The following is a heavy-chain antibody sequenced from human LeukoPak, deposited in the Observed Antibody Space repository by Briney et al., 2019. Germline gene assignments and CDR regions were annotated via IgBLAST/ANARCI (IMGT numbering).Heavy chain of an antibody. V-gene: IGHV3-30*18. J-gene: IGHJ6*03. CDR2: ISYDGSNK. Sequence: SGGSLRLSCAASGFTFSSYGMHWVRQAPGKGLEWVAVISYDGSNKYYADSVKGRFTISRDNSKNTLYLQMNSLRAEDTAVYYCAKRDGYNSHYMDVWGKGTTVTVSS. D-gene: IGHD5-24*01. CDR3: AKRDGYNSHYMDV. CDR1: GFTFSSYG.